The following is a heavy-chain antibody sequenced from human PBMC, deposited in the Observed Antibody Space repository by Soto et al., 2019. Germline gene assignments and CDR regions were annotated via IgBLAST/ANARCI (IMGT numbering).Heavy chain of an antibody. V-gene: IGHV3-23*01. CDR3: AKPLDDL. J-gene: IGHJ4*02. D-gene: IGHD3-16*01. CDR1: GFSFTNAW. CDR2: ISGSGGST. Sequence: GGSLRLSCAASGFSFTNAWINWVRQAPGKGLEWVSAISGSGGSTYYADSVKGRFTVSRDNSKNTLYLQMNSLRAEDTAVYYCAKPLDDLWGQGTLVTVSS.